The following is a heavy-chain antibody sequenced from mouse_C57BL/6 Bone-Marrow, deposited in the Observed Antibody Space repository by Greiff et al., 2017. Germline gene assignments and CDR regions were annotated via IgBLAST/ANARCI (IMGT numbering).Heavy chain of an antibody. CDR3: ATLLLLRFAY. V-gene: IGHV3-6*01. Sequence: ESGPGLVKPSQSLSLTCSVTGYSITSGYYWNWIRQFPGNKLEWMGYISYDGSNNYNPSLKNLISITRDTSKNQFFLKLNSVTTEDTATYYCATLLLLRFAYWGQGTLVTVSA. CDR2: ISYDGSN. J-gene: IGHJ3*01. D-gene: IGHD2-3*01. CDR1: GYSITSGYY.